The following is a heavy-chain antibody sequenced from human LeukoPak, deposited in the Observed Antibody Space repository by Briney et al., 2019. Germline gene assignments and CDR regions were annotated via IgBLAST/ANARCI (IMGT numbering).Heavy chain of an antibody. J-gene: IGHJ4*02. CDR2: IYYSGST. CDR1: GGSISSSSYY. Sequence: SETLSLTWTVSGGSISSSSYYWGWIRQPPGKGLEWIGSIYYSGSTYYNPSLKSRVTISVDTSKNQFSLKLSSVTAADTAVYYCARHTYYDNPFDYWGQGTLVTVPS. V-gene: IGHV4-39*01. CDR3: ARHTYYDNPFDY. D-gene: IGHD3-22*01.